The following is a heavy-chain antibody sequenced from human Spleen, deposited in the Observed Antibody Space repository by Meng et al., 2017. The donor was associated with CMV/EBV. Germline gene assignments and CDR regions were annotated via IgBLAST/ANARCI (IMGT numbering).Heavy chain of an antibody. D-gene: IGHD1-26*01. J-gene: IGHJ6*02. CDR3: AKIGSFTYYYYGMDV. CDR1: GFTFSGFA. CDR2: LSYDGSSK. V-gene: IGHV3-30*04. Sequence: GESLKISCAASGFTFSGFAIHWVRQAPGKGLEWVAVLSYDGSSKFYADSVKGRFTISRDNSNNTLFLQMDSLGAEDTAVYYCAKIGSFTYYYYGMDVWGQGTTVTVSS.